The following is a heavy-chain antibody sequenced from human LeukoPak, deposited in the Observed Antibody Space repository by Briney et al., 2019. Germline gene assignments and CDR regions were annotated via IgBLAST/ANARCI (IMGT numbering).Heavy chain of an antibody. J-gene: IGHJ4*02. V-gene: IGHV3-21*01. CDR1: GFTFSSYS. CDR3: TRGPPDGSGNYYPGDF. CDR2: ISSSSSYI. Sequence: GGSLRLSCAASGFTFSSYSMNWVRQAPGKGLEWVSSISSSSSYIYYADSVKGRFTISRDNAKNSLYLQMNGLRAEDTAVYYCTRGPPDGSGNYYPGDFWGQGTPVTVSS. D-gene: IGHD3-10*01.